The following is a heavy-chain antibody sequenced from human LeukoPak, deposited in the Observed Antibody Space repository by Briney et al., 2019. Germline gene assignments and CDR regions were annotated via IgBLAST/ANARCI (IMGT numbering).Heavy chain of an antibody. CDR1: GFTFSSYA. CDR2: ISGSGGST. V-gene: IGHV3-23*01. CDR3: AKDQQSISYSP. J-gene: IGHJ5*02. Sequence: GGSLRLSCAASGFTFSSYAMSWVRQAPGKGLEWISTISGSGGSTYYVDSVKGRFTISRDNSKNTLYLKMNSLRAEDTAIYYCAKDQQSISYSPWGQGTLVTVSS. D-gene: IGHD4-11*01.